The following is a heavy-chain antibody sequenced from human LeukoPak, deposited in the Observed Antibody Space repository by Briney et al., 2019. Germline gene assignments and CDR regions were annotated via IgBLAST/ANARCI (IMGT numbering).Heavy chain of an antibody. CDR3: ATSGYCSGGSCYSTLGY. V-gene: IGHV1-24*01. CDR1: GYTLTELS. Sequence: GASVKVSCKVSGYTLTELSMHWVQQAPGKGLEWMGGFDPEDGETIYAQKFQGRVTMTEDTSTDTAYMEQSSLRSEDTAVYYCATSGYCSGGSCYSTLGYWGQGTLVTVSS. D-gene: IGHD2-15*01. J-gene: IGHJ4*02. CDR2: FDPEDGET.